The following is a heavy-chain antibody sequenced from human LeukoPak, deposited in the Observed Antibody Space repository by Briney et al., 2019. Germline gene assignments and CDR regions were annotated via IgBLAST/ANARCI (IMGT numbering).Heavy chain of an antibody. CDR2: IIPILGIA. J-gene: IGHJ4*02. CDR1: GGTFSSYT. D-gene: IGHD6-13*01. Sequence: SVKVSCKGSGGTFSSYTISWVRQAPGQGLEWMGRIIPILGIANCAQKFQGRVTITADKSTSTAYMELSSLRSEDTAVYYCARAQQQLDGPFDYWGQGTLVTVSS. V-gene: IGHV1-69*02. CDR3: ARAQQQLDGPFDY.